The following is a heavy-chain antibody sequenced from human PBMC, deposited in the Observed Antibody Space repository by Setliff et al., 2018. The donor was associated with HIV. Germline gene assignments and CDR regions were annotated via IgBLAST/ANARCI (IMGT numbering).Heavy chain of an antibody. J-gene: IGHJ3*01. D-gene: IGHD6-13*01. V-gene: IGHV4-59*08. CDR1: GDSISSHY. CDR3: ARQHEIAGVF. CDR2: VYSSGST. Sequence: PSETLSLTCSVSGDSISSHYWSWIRQPPGKGLEWFGRVYSSGSTNYNPSLKSQFTISEDTSNNQFSRKLSSVTAADTALHSCARQHEIAGVFWGQGTMVTVSS.